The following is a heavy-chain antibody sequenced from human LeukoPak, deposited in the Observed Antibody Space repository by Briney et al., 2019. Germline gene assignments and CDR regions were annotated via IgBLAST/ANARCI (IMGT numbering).Heavy chain of an antibody. CDR3: ARGVGTVTTFDY. J-gene: IGHJ4*02. V-gene: IGHV4-30-4*01. CDR1: GGSISSGDYY. D-gene: IGHD4-17*01. CDR2: IYYSGST. Sequence: SETLSLTCTVSGGSISSGDYYWSWIRQPPGKGLEWIGYIYYSGSTYYNPSPKSRVTISVDTSKNQFSLKLSSVTAADTAVYYCARGVGTVTTFDYWGQGTLVTVSS.